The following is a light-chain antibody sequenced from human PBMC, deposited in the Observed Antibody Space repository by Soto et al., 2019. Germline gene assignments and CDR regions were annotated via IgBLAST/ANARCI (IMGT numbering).Light chain of an antibody. Sequence: QPVLTQPPSASASLGASVKLTCTLSSGHNSYAIAWHQQQPEKGPRYLMKLNSDGSHSKGDGIPDRFSGSSSGAERYLTISSLQYEDEADNYSQTWSTDIRVFGGGTKVTVL. J-gene: IGLJ3*02. CDR1: SGHNSYA. CDR3: QTWSTDIRV. V-gene: IGLV4-69*01. CDR2: LNSDGSH.